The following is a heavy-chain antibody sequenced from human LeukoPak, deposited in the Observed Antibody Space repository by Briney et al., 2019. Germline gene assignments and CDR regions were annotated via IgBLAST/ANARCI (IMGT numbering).Heavy chain of an antibody. V-gene: IGHV1-8*01. CDR2: MNPNSGNT. CDR1: GYTFTSYD. Sequence: ASVKVSYKASGYTFTSYDINWVRQATGQGLEWMGWMNPNSGNTGYAQKFQGRVTMTRNTSISTAYMELSSLRSEDTAVYYCARSLVVATEFFYYWGQGTLVTVSS. J-gene: IGHJ4*02. CDR3: ARSLVVATEFFYY. D-gene: IGHD5-12*01.